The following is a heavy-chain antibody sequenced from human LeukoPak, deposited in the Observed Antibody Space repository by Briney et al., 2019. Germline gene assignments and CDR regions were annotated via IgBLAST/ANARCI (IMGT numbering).Heavy chain of an antibody. CDR2: ISGSGASA. CDR3: ARGGRGVPAASDY. J-gene: IGHJ4*02. Sequence: GGALRLSCAASGFSFTTSTMNWVRQAPGKGLEWVSSISGSGASAYYADSVEGRFTISRDTSKNTVYLQMNSLRAEDTAVYYCARGGRGVPAASDYWGQGTLVTVSS. CDR1: GFSFTTST. D-gene: IGHD2-2*01. V-gene: IGHV3-23*01.